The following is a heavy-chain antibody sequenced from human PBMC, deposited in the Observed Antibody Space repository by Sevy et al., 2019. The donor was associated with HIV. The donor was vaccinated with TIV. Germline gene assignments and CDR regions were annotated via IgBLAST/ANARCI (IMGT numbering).Heavy chain of an antibody. Sequence: GGSLRLSCAASGFTFSSYSMNWVRQAPGKGLEWVSSISSSSSYIYYADSVKGRFTISRDNAKNSLYLQMNSLRAEDTAVYYCARKRFGYGSGSYWFDPWGQGTLVTVSS. V-gene: IGHV3-21*01. CDR1: GFTFSSYS. J-gene: IGHJ5*02. CDR3: ARKRFGYGSGSYWFDP. D-gene: IGHD3-10*01. CDR2: ISSSSSYI.